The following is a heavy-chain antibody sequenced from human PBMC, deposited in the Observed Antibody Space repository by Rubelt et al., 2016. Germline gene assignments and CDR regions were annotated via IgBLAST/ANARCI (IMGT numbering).Heavy chain of an antibody. CDR3: ARVGREGAAFDI. V-gene: IGHV4-31*03. CDR1: GGSISSGGSY. D-gene: IGHD1-26*01. J-gene: IGHJ3*02. Sequence: QVQLQESGPGLVKPSQTLSLTCTVSGGSISSGGSYWNWIRQHPGKGLEWIGYTYYSGSTYYNPSLKSRVTISVDTSKNQFSLKLSSVTAADTAVYYCARVGREGAAFDIWGQGTMVTVSS. CDR2: TYYSGST.